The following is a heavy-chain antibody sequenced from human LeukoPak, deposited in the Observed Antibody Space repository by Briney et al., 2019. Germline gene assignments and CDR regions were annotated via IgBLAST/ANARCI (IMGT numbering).Heavy chain of an antibody. V-gene: IGHV1-2*02. Sequence: GASVKVSCKASGYTFTVNYKTRVRQAPGQGLEWMGWINPNSGGTNYAQKLQGRVTMTRDTSISTAYMELSRLRSDDTAVYYCARDYNSSGYREYWGQGDLVTVSS. J-gene: IGHJ4*02. CDR2: INPNSGGT. CDR1: GYTFTVNY. D-gene: IGHD3-22*01. CDR3: ARDYNSSGYREY.